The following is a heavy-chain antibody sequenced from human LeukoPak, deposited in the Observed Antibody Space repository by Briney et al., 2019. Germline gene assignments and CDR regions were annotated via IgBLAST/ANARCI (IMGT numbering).Heavy chain of an antibody. CDR1: GFTFSAYS. CDR3: ARRYSSGWYDC. V-gene: IGHV3-48*01. Sequence: SGGSLRLSCAASGFTFSAYSMNWVRQAPGKGLEWISYTSRSSGAIFDADSVKGRFTISRDNSKNTLYLQMNSLRAEDTAVYYCARRYSSGWYDCWGQGTLVTVSS. CDR2: TSRSSGAI. D-gene: IGHD6-19*01. J-gene: IGHJ5*01.